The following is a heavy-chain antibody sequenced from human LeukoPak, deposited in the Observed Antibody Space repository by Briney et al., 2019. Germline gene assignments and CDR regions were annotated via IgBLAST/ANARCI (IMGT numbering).Heavy chain of an antibody. CDR3: ARYSSASKFDY. D-gene: IGHD6-6*01. CDR2: IYSSGGT. J-gene: IGHJ4*02. CDR1: NGSISIYF. Sequence: SETLSLTCTVSNGSISIYFWSWIRQPAGKGLEWIGRIYSSGGTDYNPSLKSRVTMSVDTSKNQFSLKLTSVTAADTAVYYCARYSSASKFDYWGQGTLVTVSS. V-gene: IGHV4-4*07.